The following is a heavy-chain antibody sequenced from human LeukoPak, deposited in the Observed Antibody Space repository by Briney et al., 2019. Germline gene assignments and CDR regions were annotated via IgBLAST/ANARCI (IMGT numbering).Heavy chain of an antibody. Sequence: GESLRLSCAASGFTFSSYGMHWVRQAPGKGLEWVAFIRYDGSNKYYADSVKGRFTISRDNSENTLYLQMNSLRAEDTAMYYCAKDSKTYSGSYGVDYWGQGTLVTVSS. J-gene: IGHJ4*02. D-gene: IGHD1-26*01. V-gene: IGHV3-30*02. CDR2: IRYDGSNK. CDR3: AKDSKTYSGSYGVDY. CDR1: GFTFSSYG.